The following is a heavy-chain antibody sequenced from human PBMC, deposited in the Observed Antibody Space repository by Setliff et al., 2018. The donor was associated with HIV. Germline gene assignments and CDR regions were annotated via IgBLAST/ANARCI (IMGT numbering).Heavy chain of an antibody. Sequence: ASAKVSCKPSGHTFTNYDIHWMRRATGQGLEWMGRMNPNSGVSGYALKFHDRVTMTRDTSITTAYMELSSLTSEDTAVYYCARGKGVGGVIITGGLDVWGQGTTVTVSS. CDR1: GHTFTNYD. CDR3: ARGKGVGGVIITGGLDV. J-gene: IGHJ6*02. D-gene: IGHD3-10*01. V-gene: IGHV1-8*01. CDR2: MNPNSGVS.